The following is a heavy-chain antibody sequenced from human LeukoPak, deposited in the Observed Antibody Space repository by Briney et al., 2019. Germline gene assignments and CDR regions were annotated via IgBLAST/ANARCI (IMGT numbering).Heavy chain of an antibody. V-gene: IGHV4-38-2*02. CDR1: GYSISSGYY. CDR3: ARDLAGSYEFDVDY. Sequence: SETLSLTCTVSGYSISSGYYWGWIRQPPGKGLEWIGSIYHSGSTNYNPSLKSRVTISVDTSKNQFSLKLSSVTAADTAVYYCARDLAGSYEFDVDYWGQGTLVTVSS. CDR2: IYHSGST. D-gene: IGHD3-10*01. J-gene: IGHJ4*02.